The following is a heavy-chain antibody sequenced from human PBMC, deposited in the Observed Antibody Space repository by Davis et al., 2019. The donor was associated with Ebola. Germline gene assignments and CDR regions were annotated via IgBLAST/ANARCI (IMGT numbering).Heavy chain of an antibody. Sequence: GESLKISCAASGFTFSSYGMHWVRQAPGKGLEWVAVIWYDGSNKYYADSVKGRFTISRDNSKNTLYLQMNSLRAEDTAVYYCARTDSHSSSWYDYWGQGTLVTVSS. D-gene: IGHD6-13*01. CDR1: GFTFSSYG. CDR2: IWYDGSNK. J-gene: IGHJ4*02. V-gene: IGHV3-33*08. CDR3: ARTDSHSSSWYDY.